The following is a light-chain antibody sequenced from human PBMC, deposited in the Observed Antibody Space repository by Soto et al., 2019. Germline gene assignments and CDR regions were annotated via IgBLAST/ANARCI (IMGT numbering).Light chain of an antibody. Sequence: EIVLTQSPGTLSLSPGERATLSCRASQSVSSSYLAWYQQKPGQAPRLLIYGASSRATGIPDRFSGSGSETDFTLTISTLEPEDFAVYYCRQYGSSSWTFGQGTKVEIK. J-gene: IGKJ1*01. CDR2: GAS. CDR3: RQYGSSSWT. CDR1: QSVSSSY. V-gene: IGKV3-20*01.